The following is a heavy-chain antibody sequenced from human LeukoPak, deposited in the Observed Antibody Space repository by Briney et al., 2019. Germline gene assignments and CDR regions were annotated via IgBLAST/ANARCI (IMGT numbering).Heavy chain of an antibody. D-gene: IGHD7-27*01. V-gene: IGHV3-48*02. CDR3: ARGSPLGDS. Sequence: GGSLRLSCAASGFTFSSYWMHWVRQAPGRGLEWVSTIGISGNIIHYADSVKGRFTISRDNAKNSLYLQMSRLRDEDTAVYYCARGSPLGDSWGQGTLVTVSS. CDR1: GFTFSSYW. J-gene: IGHJ4*02. CDR2: IGISGNII.